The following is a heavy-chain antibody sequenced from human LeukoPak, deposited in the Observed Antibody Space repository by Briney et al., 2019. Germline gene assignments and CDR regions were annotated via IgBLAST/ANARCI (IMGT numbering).Heavy chain of an antibody. Sequence: KPSETLSLTCIVSGGSISSSGYYWGWIRQPPGQGLEWIGSLYYSGYIYDNPSLKSRVAISVDKSKNQFSLRLNSVTAADMAVYYCARHDLWGQGTLVTVA. V-gene: IGHV4-39*01. CDR1: GGSISSSGYY. CDR3: ARHDL. CDR2: LYYSGYI. J-gene: IGHJ4*02.